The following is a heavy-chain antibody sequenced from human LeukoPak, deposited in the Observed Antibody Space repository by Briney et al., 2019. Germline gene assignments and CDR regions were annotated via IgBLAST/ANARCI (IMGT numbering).Heavy chain of an antibody. CDR1: GFTFTNYA. CDR3: ANNWNNDY. Sequence: GGSLRLSCAASGFTFTNYAMTWVRQAPEKGLEWVSAISASGANTYYADSVKGRFTISRDNSKNTVYLQMNSLRAEDTAIYYRANNWNNDYWGQGTLVTVSS. V-gene: IGHV3-23*01. J-gene: IGHJ4*02. D-gene: IGHD1/OR15-1a*01. CDR2: ISASGANT.